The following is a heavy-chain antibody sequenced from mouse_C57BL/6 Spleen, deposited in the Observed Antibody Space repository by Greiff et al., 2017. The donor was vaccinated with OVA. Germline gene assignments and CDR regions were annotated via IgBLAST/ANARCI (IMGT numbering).Heavy chain of an antibody. CDR2: IYPGSGNT. CDR1: GYTFTDYY. J-gene: IGHJ3*01. CDR3: AREGYDGAWFAY. D-gene: IGHD2-2*01. V-gene: IGHV1-76*01. Sequence: VQLQQSGAELVRPGASVKLSCKASGYTFTDYYINWVKQRPGQGLEWIARIYPGSGNTYYNEKFKGKATLTAEKSSSTAYMQLSSLTSEDSAVYFCAREGYDGAWFAYWGQGTLVTVSA.